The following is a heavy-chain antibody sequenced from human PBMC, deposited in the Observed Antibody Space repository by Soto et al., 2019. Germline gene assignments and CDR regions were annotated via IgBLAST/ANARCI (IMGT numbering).Heavy chain of an antibody. J-gene: IGHJ6*02. CDR2: IIPIFGTA. CDR3: GREYGVIVSGYCYYYGMDV. Sequence: ASVKVSCKASGGTFSSYAISWVRQAPGQGLEWMGGIIPIFGTANYAQKFQGRVTITADESTSTAYMELSSLRSEDTAVYYCGREYGVIVSGYCYYYGMDVWGQGTTVTVSS. V-gene: IGHV1-69*13. CDR1: GGTFSSYA. D-gene: IGHD3-10*01.